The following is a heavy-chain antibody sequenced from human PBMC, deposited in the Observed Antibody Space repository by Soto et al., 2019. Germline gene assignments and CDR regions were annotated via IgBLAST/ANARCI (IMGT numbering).Heavy chain of an antibody. Sequence: QVQLVESGGGVVQPGRSLRLSCAASGFTFSSYAMHWVRQAPGKGLEWVAVISYDGSNKYYADSVKGRFTISRDNSKNTLYLKMNSWRAEDRVVFYFARAPPERYTFVCIGFYAPFDHWAQETLFTVPS. CDR1: GFTFSSYA. J-gene: IGHJ4*02. D-gene: IGHD3-3*01. V-gene: IGHV3-30-3*01. CDR2: ISYDGSNK. CDR3: ARAPPERYTFVCIGFYAPFDH.